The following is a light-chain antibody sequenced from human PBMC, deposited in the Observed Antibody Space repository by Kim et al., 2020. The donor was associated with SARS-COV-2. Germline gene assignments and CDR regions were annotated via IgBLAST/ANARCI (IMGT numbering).Light chain of an antibody. CDR3: LQHSTYPIT. J-gene: IGKJ5*01. Sequence: ASVGDRVTITCRTSQDIRNDLGWYQQNPGRAPKLLIYGASSLQSGVPSRFSGSGSGTEFTLTISSVQPEDFATYCCLQHSTYPITFGQGTRLEIK. V-gene: IGKV1-17*01. CDR1: QDIRND. CDR2: GAS.